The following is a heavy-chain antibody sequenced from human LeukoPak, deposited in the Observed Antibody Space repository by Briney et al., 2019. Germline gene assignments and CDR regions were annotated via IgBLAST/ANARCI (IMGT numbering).Heavy chain of an antibody. V-gene: IGHV3-23*01. CDR2: IFPSGGEI. D-gene: IGHD6-6*01. CDR3: ARGDSSSSWDY. J-gene: IGHJ4*02. Sequence: PGGSLRLSCAASGFTFSTFAMIWVRQPPGKGLEWVSSIFPSGGEIHYADSVRGRFTISRDNSKSTLSLQMNSLRAEDTAIYYCARGDSSSSWDYWGQGTLVTVSS. CDR1: GFTFSTFA.